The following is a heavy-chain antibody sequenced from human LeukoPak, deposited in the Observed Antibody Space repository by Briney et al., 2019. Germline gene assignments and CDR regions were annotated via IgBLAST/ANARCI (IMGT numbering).Heavy chain of an antibody. CDR3: ARRTGATGLDY. CDR2: IYASGRT. V-gene: IGHV4-61*02. CDR1: GGSISSGSYY. D-gene: IGHD1-14*01. Sequence: SETLSLTCTVSGGSISSGSYYCSWIRQPAGKGLEWIGRIYASGRTNYNPSLKSRVTMSVDTSKNQFSLKLSSVTAADTAVYYCARRTGATGLDYWGQGTLVTVSS. J-gene: IGHJ4*02.